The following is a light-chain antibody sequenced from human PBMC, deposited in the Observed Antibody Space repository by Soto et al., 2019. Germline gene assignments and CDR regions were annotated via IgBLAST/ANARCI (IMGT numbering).Light chain of an antibody. Sequence: QTVVTQEPSLTVSPGGTVTLTCASSTGAVTSGNYPNWVQQKPGQVPKSLIYSTSDKHSWTPARFSGSLLGGKAALTLSSVQPEDEADDDCLRYYVGALGVFGGGTKRTVL. CDR2: STS. J-gene: IGLJ2*01. V-gene: IGLV7-43*01. CDR1: TGAVTSGNY. CDR3: LRYYVGALGV.